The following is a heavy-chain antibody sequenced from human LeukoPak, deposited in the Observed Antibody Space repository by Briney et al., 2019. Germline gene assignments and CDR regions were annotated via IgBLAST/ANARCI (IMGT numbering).Heavy chain of an antibody. CDR3: AREVSGSRITYYYDI. CDR1: GYTFTSYG. V-gene: IGHV1-18*01. D-gene: IGHD3-22*01. CDR2: ISAYNGNT. J-gene: IGHJ4*02. Sequence: ASVKVSCKASGYTFTSYGISWVRQAPGQGLEWMGWISAYNGNTNYAQKLQGRVTMTTDTSTSTAYMELRSLRSGDTAVYYCAREVSGSRITYYYDIWGQGTLVTVSS.